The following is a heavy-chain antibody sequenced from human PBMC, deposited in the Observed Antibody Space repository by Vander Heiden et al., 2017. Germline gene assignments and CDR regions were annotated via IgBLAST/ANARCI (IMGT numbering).Heavy chain of an antibody. Sequence: QVPLQEAGPRLVKPSQTLSLTCTVSGGYISSGAYYWSWIRQQPGKGLEWIGYIYHIESTYYNPSLKSRVTISLDTSKNQFSLNLSSVTAADTALYYCARTTPSGGWFDPWGQGTLVTVSS. CDR2: IYHIEST. D-gene: IGHD3-10*01. J-gene: IGHJ5*02. CDR1: GGYISSGAYY. CDR3: ARTTPSGGWFDP. V-gene: IGHV4-31*03.